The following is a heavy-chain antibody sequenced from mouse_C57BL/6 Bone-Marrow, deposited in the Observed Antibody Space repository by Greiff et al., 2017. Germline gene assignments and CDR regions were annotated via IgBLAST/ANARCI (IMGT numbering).Heavy chain of an antibody. CDR1: GFTFSSYG. V-gene: IGHV5-6*01. CDR2: ISSGGSYT. D-gene: IGHD3-3*01. Sequence: EVKLMESGGDLVKPGGSLKLSCAASGFTFSSYGMSWVRQTPDKRLEWVATISSGGSYTYYPDSVKGRFTISRDNAKNTQYLQMSSLKSEDTALYYCARHGGTNYWGQSTTLTVSS. J-gene: IGHJ2*01. CDR3: ARHGGTNY.